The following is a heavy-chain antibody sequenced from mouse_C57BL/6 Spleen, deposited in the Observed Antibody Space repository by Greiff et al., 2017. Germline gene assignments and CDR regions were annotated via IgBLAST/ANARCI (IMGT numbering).Heavy chain of an antibody. D-gene: IGHD2-4*01. Sequence: QVQLKESGPGLVAPSQSLSITCTVSGFSLTSYGVHWVRQPPGKGLEWLVVIWSDGSTTYNSALKSRLSISKDNSKSQVFLKMNSLQTDDTAMYYCARPSIYYDYAFAYWGQGTLVTVSA. J-gene: IGHJ3*01. CDR1: GFSLTSYG. CDR3: ARPSIYYDYAFAY. V-gene: IGHV2-6*03. CDR2: IWSDGST.